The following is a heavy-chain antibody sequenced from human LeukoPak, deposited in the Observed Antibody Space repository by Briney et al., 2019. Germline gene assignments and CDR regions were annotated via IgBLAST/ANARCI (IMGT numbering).Heavy chain of an antibody. D-gene: IGHD2-2*01. CDR1: GGSISSYY. Sequence: PSETLSLTCTVSGGSISSYYWSWIRQPAGKGLEWIGRIYTSGSTNHNPSLKSRVTMSVDTSKNQFSLKLSSVTAADTAVYYCARDRVLQLLYKPPYYYYGMDVWGQGTTVTVSS. V-gene: IGHV4-4*07. J-gene: IGHJ6*02. CDR2: IYTSGST. CDR3: ARDRVLQLLYKPPYYYYGMDV.